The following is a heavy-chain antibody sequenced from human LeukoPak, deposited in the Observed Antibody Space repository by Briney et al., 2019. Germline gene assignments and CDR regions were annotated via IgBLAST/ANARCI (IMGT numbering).Heavy chain of an antibody. CDR3: ARGLRHDYGDYGRNMPFDY. CDR1: GGSFSGYY. CDR2: INHSGST. Sequence: PSETLSLTCAVYGGSFSGYYWSWIRQPPGKGLEWIGEINHSGSTNYNPSLKSRVTISVDTSKNQFSLKLSSVTAADTAVYYCARGLRHDYGDYGRNMPFDYWGQGTLVTVSS. D-gene: IGHD4-17*01. V-gene: IGHV4-34*01. J-gene: IGHJ4*02.